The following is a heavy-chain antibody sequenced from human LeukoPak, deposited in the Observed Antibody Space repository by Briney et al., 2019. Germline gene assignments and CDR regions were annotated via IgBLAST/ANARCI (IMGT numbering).Heavy chain of an antibody. J-gene: IGHJ4*02. CDR1: GFTFRNAS. CDR2: IKSKTDGGTT. D-gene: IGHD5-18*01. V-gene: IGHV3-15*01. CDR3: AHRDTTMVRVDY. Sequence: GGSLRLSCAASGFTFRNASMSWVRQAPGKGLEWVGRIKSKTDGGTTDYAAPVKGRFTISRDDSKNTLYLQMNSLTTEDTAVYFCAHRDTTMVRVDYWGQGTLVTVSS.